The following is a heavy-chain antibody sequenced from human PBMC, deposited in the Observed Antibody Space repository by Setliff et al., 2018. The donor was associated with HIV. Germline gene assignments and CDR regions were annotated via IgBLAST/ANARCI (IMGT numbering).Heavy chain of an antibody. D-gene: IGHD6-6*01. CDR1: GYSFTSYW. CDR3: ARSMYASSSVLSIGVDY. V-gene: IGHV5-10-1*01. J-gene: IGHJ4*02. Sequence: GESLKISCQASGYSFTSYWINWVRQMPGKGLEWMGRIDPSDSYVSYSPSFRGHVTVSADKSISTAYLQWTTLKASDTAMYYCARSMYASSSVLSIGVDYWGQGALVTVSS. CDR2: IDPSDSYV.